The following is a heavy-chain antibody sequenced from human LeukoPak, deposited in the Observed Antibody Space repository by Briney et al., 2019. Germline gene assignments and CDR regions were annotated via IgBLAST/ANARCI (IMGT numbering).Heavy chain of an antibody. CDR3: ARGKSGYDPYYFDY. D-gene: IGHD5-12*01. CDR1: GGSISGYY. J-gene: IGHJ4*02. Sequence: PSETLSLTCTVSGGSISGYYWSWIRQPPGKGLEWIGYIYYSGSTNYNPSLKSRVTISVDTSKNQFSLKLSSVTAADTAVYYCARGKSGYDPYYFDYWGQGTLVTVSS. CDR2: IYYSGST. V-gene: IGHV4-59*01.